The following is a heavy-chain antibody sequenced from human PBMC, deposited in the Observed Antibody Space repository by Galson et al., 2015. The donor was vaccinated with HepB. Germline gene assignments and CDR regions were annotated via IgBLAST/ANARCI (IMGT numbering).Heavy chain of an antibody. J-gene: IGHJ4*02. V-gene: IGHV3-23*01. CDR2: ISGGGGST. CDR1: GFTFDTYA. Sequence: SLRLSCAASGFTFDTYAMTWVRQAPGKGLEWVSAISGGGGSTYYADSVRGRFTISGDNSKNTLYLQMNNLRAEDTAVYFCAKDTVTSTLSKWGFDYWGQGTLVTVSS. CDR3: AKDTVTSTLSKWGFDY. D-gene: IGHD4-11*01.